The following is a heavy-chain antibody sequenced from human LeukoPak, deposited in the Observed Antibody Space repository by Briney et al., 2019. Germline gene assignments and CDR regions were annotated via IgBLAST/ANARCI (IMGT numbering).Heavy chain of an antibody. Sequence: GRSLRLSSAASGFSFSSNVMHWVRQAPGKGLEWVALIWYDGNNKYYADSVKGRFTISRDNSKNTLYLQMNSLRAEDTAVYYCARDPYGSSWYGFDYWGQGTLVTVSS. D-gene: IGHD6-13*01. J-gene: IGHJ4*02. CDR3: ARDPYGSSWYGFDY. V-gene: IGHV3-33*01. CDR1: GFSFSSNV. CDR2: IWYDGNNK.